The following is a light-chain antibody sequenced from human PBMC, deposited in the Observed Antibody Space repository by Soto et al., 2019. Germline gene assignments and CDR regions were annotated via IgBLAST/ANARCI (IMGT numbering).Light chain of an antibody. Sequence: QSVLTQPHSASGTPGQRVTISWSGSSSNIVRNYVYWYQQLPGTAPKLLIYRNNQRPSGVPDRFSGSKSGTSASLAISGLRSEDEADYYCAAWDDSLSGPKVVFGGGTKLTVL. CDR1: SSNIVRNY. V-gene: IGLV1-47*01. CDR2: RNN. CDR3: AAWDDSLSGPKVV. J-gene: IGLJ2*01.